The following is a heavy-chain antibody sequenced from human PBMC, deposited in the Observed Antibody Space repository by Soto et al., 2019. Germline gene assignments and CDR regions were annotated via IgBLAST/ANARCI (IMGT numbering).Heavy chain of an antibody. CDR2: IIPIFGTA. Sequence: SVKVSCKASGGTFSSYAISWVRQAPGQGLEWMGGIIPIFGTANYAQKFQGRVTITADESTSTAYMELSSLRSEDTAVYYCARGWGSIAVAGSFRDVWGQGTTVTGSS. CDR3: ARGWGSIAVAGSFRDV. V-gene: IGHV1-69*13. J-gene: IGHJ6*02. D-gene: IGHD6-19*01. CDR1: GGTFSSYA.